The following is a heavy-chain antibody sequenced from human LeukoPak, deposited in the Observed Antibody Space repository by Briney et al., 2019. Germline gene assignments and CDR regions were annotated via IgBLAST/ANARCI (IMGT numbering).Heavy chain of an antibody. CDR1: GGSISSYY. CDR2: IYYSGST. D-gene: IGHD3-22*01. V-gene: IGHV4-59*01. J-gene: IGHJ4*02. Sequence: SETLSLTCTVSGGSISSYYWSWIRQPPGKGLEWIGYIYYSGSTNYNPSLKSRVTKSVDTSKNQFSLKLSSVTAADTAVYYCARRNFHRYYDSSGYYFNYFDYWGQGTLVTVSS. CDR3: ARRNFHRYYDSSGYYFNYFDY.